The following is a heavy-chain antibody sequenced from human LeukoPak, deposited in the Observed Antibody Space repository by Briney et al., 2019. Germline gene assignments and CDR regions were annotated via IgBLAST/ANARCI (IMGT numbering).Heavy chain of an antibody. J-gene: IGHJ4*02. V-gene: IGHV1-18*01. CDR1: GYTFTSYG. CDR3: AAMRTYYDFWSGPEE. Sequence: ASVTVSCKASGYTFTSYGISWVRQAPGQGLEWMGWISAYNGNTNHAQKLQGRVTMTTDTSTSTAYMELRSLRSDDTAVYYCAAMRTYYDFWSGPEEWGQGTLVTVSS. CDR2: ISAYNGNT. D-gene: IGHD3-3*01.